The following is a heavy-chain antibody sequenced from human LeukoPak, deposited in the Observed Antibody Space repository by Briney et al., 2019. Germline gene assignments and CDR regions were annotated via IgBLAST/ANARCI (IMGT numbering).Heavy chain of an antibody. J-gene: IGHJ4*02. V-gene: IGHV4-38-2*02. CDR1: GYSISSGYY. D-gene: IGHD3-16*02. CDR2: IYHSGST. CDR3: ARHYDYVWGSSRYSPKYFDY. Sequence: PSETLSLTCTVSGYSISSGYYWGWIRQPPGKGLEWIGSIYHSGSTYYNPSLKSRVTISVDTSKNQFSLKLSSVTAADTAVYYCARHYDYVWGSSRYSPKYFDYWGQGTLVTVSS.